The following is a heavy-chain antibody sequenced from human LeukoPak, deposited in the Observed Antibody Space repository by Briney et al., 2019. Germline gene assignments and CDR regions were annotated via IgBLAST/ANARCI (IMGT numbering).Heavy chain of an antibody. Sequence: PSETLSLTCTVSGGSISSYYWSWIRQPPGKGLEWIGNIYNTGSTNYNPSLKSRVTISVDTSKSQFSLKLSSVTAADTAVYYCAKDRGRGSSWIDYWGQGTLDTVSS. CDR3: AKDRGRGSSWIDY. V-gene: IGHV4-59*01. D-gene: IGHD6-13*01. CDR2: IYNTGST. J-gene: IGHJ4*02. CDR1: GGSISSYY.